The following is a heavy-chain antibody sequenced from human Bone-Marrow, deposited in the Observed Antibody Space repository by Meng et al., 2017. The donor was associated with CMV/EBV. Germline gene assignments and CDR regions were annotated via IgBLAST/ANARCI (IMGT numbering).Heavy chain of an antibody. CDR3: ARPESGHTSSWVY. J-gene: IGHJ4*02. V-gene: IGHV5-51*01. D-gene: IGHD6-13*01. Sequence: GESLKISCQGSGYSFTDYWIVWVRQMPGQGLEWMGTIYPDDSDTKYSPSFQGHVTISADMSNTTAYLHWSSLKASDTAMYYCARPESGHTSSWVYCGQGTLVTVSS. CDR1: GYSFTDYW. CDR2: IYPDDSDT.